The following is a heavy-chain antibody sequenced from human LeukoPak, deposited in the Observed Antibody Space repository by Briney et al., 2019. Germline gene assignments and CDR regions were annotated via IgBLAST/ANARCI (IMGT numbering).Heavy chain of an antibody. V-gene: IGHV3-53*05. CDR3: ARDLSSADLVVVPAADYYYGMDV. CDR2: IYSGGST. Sequence: GGSLRLSCAASGFTVSSNYMSWVRQAPGKGLEWVSVIYSGGSTYYADSVKGRFTISRDNFKNTLYLQMNSLRAEDTAVYYCARDLSSADLVVVPAADYYYGMDVWGQGTTVTVSS. J-gene: IGHJ6*02. CDR1: GFTVSSNY. D-gene: IGHD2-2*01.